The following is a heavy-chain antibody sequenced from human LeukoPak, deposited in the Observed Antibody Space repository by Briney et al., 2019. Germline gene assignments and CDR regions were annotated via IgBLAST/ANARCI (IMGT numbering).Heavy chain of an antibody. D-gene: IGHD4-23*01. J-gene: IGHJ4*02. CDR2: IYISGST. CDR3: ARGPMVVTHFDY. V-gene: IGHV4-61*02. Sequence: PSETLSLTCTVSGGSMSSGSYYWSWIRQPAWKGLEWIGRIYISGSTNYNPSLKSRVTISVDTSKNQFSLKLRSVAAADTAVYYCARGPMVVTHFDYWGQGTLVTVSS. CDR1: GGSMSSGSYY.